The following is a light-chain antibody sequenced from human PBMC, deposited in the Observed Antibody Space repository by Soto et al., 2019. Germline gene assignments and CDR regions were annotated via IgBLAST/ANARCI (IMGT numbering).Light chain of an antibody. CDR2: GAY. V-gene: IGKV3-20*01. Sequence: EMGMKPSPGTXCLKNRQRAPPAWRVSQSVSKKYLAWYKQKTGKXPXXXIYGAYNRATGITDRFTGSGSGTDLTLTISRLETGDFAVYYCEQHCILGTFGDGTQVDI. CDR3: EQHCILGT. J-gene: IGKJ4*02. CDR1: QSVSKKY.